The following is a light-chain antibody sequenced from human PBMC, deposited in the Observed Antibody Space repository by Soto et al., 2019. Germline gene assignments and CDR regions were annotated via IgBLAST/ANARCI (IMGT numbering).Light chain of an antibody. V-gene: IGKV1-5*01. CDR2: DAS. CDR3: KQYNSYWT. Sequence: DIHMTQSPSTLSASVGDTVTITCRASQSISSWLAWYQQKPGKAPKLLIYDASSLESGVQSRFSGSGSGTESTLTIRSLQPDDFATYYCKQYNSYWTCGQGTKVDIK. CDR1: QSISSW. J-gene: IGKJ1*01.